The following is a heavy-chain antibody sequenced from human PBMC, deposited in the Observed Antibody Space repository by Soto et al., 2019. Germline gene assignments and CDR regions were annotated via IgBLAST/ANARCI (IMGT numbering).Heavy chain of an antibody. V-gene: IGHV3-48*02. Sequence: EVRLVESGGGLVQPGASLRLSCTASGITFSSYSMNWVRQAPGKGLEWLSYISSSKTTYADSVKGRFTISRDNAKNSVYLQMNSLRDEDTAVYYCVGDQDVHTPMVHGNYWGRGTRVTVSS. J-gene: IGHJ4*02. D-gene: IGHD5-18*01. CDR1: GITFSSYS. CDR2: ISSSKTT. CDR3: VGDQDVHTPMVHGNY.